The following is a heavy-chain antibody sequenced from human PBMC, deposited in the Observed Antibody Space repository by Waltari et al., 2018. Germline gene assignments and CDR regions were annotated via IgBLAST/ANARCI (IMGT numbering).Heavy chain of an antibody. V-gene: IGHV2-26*01. J-gene: IGHJ2*01. Sequence: VTLKESGPVLVKPTETPTPTCTVSGFSPSNARMGVSWIRQPPGKALECLAHIFSNYEKSYSTSLKSRLTISKDTSKSQVVLTMTNMDPVDTATYYCARIRELSEAYYWYFDLWGRGTLVTVSS. CDR3: ARIRELSEAYYWYFDL. D-gene: IGHD3-16*02. CDR1: GFSPSNARMG. CDR2: IFSNYEK.